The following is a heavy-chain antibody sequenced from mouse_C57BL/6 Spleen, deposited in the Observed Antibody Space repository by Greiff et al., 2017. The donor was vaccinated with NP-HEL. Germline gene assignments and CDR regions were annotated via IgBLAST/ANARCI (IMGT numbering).Heavy chain of an antibody. J-gene: IGHJ2*01. Sequence: VKLVESGPGLVAPSQSLSITCTVSGFSLTSYAISWVRQPPGKGLEWLGVIWTGGGYNYNSALKSRLSISKDNTKSQVVLKMNRLQTDDTARYYSARNLRDYFDYWGQGTTLTVSS. CDR3: ARNLRDYFDY. CDR2: IWTGGGY. CDR1: GFSLTSYA. V-gene: IGHV2-9-1*01.